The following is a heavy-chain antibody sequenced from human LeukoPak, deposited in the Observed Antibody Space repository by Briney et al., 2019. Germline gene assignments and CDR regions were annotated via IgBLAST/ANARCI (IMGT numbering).Heavy chain of an antibody. Sequence: GGSLRLSCAASGFTFSSYAMSWVRQAPGKGLEWVSAISGSGGSTYYADSVKGRFTISRDNSKNTLYLQMNSLRAEDTAVYYCAKDFDYYDSSGYYGAFDYWGQGTLVSVFS. CDR3: AKDFDYYDSSGYYGAFDY. V-gene: IGHV3-23*01. D-gene: IGHD3-22*01. J-gene: IGHJ4*02. CDR1: GFTFSSYA. CDR2: ISGSGGST.